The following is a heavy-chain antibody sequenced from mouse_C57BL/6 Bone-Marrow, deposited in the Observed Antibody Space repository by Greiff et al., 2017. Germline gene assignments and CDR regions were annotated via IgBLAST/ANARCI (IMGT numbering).Heavy chain of an antibody. CDR3: ATYYYGSSGDYYAMDY. CDR2: IYPRDGST. Sequence: QVQLQQSGPELVKPGASVKLSCKASGYTFTSYDINWVKQRPGKGLEWIGWIYPRDGSTKYNEKFKGKDTLTVDTASSTAYMELHSLTSEDSAVYFCATYYYGSSGDYYAMDYWGQGTSVTVTS. CDR1: GYTFTSYD. V-gene: IGHV1-85*01. J-gene: IGHJ4*01. D-gene: IGHD1-1*01.